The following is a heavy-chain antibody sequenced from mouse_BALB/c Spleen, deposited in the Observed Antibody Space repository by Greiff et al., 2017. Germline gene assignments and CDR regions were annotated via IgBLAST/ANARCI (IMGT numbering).Heavy chain of an antibody. J-gene: IGHJ2*01. Sequence: EVKLVESGGGLVQPGGSMKLSCVASGFTFSNYWMNWVRQSPEKGLEWVAEIRLKSNNYATHYAESVKGRFTISRDDSKSSVYLQMNNLRAEDTGIYYCTRPGFSYFDYWGQGTTLTVSS. CDR3: TRPGFSYFDY. V-gene: IGHV6-6*02. CDR1: GFTFSNYW. CDR2: IRLKSNNYAT.